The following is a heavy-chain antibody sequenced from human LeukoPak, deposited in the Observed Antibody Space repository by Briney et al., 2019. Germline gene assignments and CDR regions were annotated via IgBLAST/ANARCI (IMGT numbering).Heavy chain of an antibody. CDR2: IYYTGST. V-gene: IGHV4-39*01. CDR1: GDSISSSSFY. CDR3: ARSNGLLWFGELISDY. J-gene: IGHJ4*02. Sequence: SETLSLTCTVSGDSISSSSFYWDWIRQPPGKGLEWIGRIYYTGSTYYSPSLKSRVTISVDTSKNQFSLKLSSVTAADTAVYYCARSNGLLWFGELISDYWGQGTLVTVSS. D-gene: IGHD3-10*01.